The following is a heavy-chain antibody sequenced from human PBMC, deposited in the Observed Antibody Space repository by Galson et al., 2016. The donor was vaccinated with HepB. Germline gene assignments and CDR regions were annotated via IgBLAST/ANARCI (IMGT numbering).Heavy chain of an antibody. J-gene: IGHJ4*02. CDR1: GYTFTRYA. Sequence: VKVSCKASGYTFTRYAISWVRQAPGQGLEWMGWISAYNGNTKYAQKFQGRVTMATDTSTSTVYMELTSLRSDDTAVYYCARTKGGSYYYDSSGLDYWGQGTLVTVSS. D-gene: IGHD3-22*01. CDR2: ISAYNGNT. V-gene: IGHV1-18*01. CDR3: ARTKGGSYYYDSSGLDY.